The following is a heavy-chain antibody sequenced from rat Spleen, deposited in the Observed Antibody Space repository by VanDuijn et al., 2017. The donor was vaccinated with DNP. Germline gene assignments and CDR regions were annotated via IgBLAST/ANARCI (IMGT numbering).Heavy chain of an antibody. CDR1: GFSFSDYD. V-gene: IGHV5S13*01. J-gene: IGHJ2*01. CDR2: INSDGVVT. D-gene: IGHD1-12*02. Sequence: EVQLVESGGGLVQPGRSLKLSCAASGFSFSDYDMAWVRQAPTKGLEWVSAINSDGVVTYYRDSVKGRFTVSRDNGKNVLYLQMDSLRSEDTASYYCARQDYDGSYYYFDYWGQGVMVTVSS. CDR3: ARQDYDGSYYYFDY.